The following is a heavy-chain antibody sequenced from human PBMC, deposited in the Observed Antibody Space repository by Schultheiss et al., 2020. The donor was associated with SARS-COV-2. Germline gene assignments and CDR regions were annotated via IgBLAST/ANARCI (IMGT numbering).Heavy chain of an antibody. D-gene: IGHD2-21*02. CDR1: GYTFTSYG. CDR3: ARNSGDSAFDP. V-gene: IGHV1-2*02. Sequence: ASVKVSCKASGYTFTSYGISWVRQAPGQGLEWMGWINPNSGGTNYAQKFQGRVTMTRDTSISTAYMELSRLRSDDTAVYYCARNSGDSAFDPWGQGTLVTVSS. J-gene: IGHJ5*02. CDR2: INPNSGGT.